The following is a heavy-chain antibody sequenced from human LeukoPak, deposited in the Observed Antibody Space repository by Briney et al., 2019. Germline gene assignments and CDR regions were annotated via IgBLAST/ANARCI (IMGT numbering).Heavy chain of an antibody. J-gene: IGHJ3*02. CDR1: GFTFSSYA. CDR3: AKYKEGDYRITTAFDI. CDR2: ISGSGGST. D-gene: IGHD4-11*01. V-gene: IGHV3-23*01. Sequence: PGGSLRLSCAASGFTFSSYAMSWVRQAPGKGLEWVSAISGSGGSTYYADSVKGRFTISRDNSKNTLYLQMNSLRAEDTAVYYCAKYKEGDYRITTAFDIWGQGTMVTVSS.